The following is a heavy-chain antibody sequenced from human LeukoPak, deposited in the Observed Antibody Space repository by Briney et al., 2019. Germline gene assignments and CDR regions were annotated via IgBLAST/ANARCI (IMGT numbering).Heavy chain of an antibody. Sequence: ASVKVSCKASGYTFTDYYMHWVRQAPGQGLEWKGWINPNSGGTSYAQKFQGRVTMTRDTSISTAYMELSRLRSDDTAVYYCAYGSGSYYPVPIWGQGTMVTVSS. CDR3: AYGSGSYYPVPI. D-gene: IGHD3-10*01. J-gene: IGHJ3*02. CDR1: GYTFTDYY. CDR2: INPNSGGT. V-gene: IGHV1-2*02.